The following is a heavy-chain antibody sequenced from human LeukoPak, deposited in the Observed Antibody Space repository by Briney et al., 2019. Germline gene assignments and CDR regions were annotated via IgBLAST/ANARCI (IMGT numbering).Heavy chain of an antibody. CDR2: IIPILGIA. J-gene: IGHJ5*02. CDR1: GGTFSSYA. Sequence: SVKVSCKASGGTFSSYAISWVRQASGQGLEWMGRIIPILGIANYAQKFQGRVTITADKSTSTAYMELSSLRSEDTAVYYCASCVYYSGYEDGNWFDPWGQGTLVTVSS. D-gene: IGHD5-12*01. V-gene: IGHV1-69*04. CDR3: ASCVYYSGYEDGNWFDP.